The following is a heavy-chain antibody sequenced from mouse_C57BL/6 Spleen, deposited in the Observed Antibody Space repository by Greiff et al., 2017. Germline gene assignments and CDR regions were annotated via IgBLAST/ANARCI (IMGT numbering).Heavy chain of an antibody. Sequence: VQLQQSGPVLVKPGASVKMSCKASGYTFTDYYMNWVKQSHGKSLEWIGVINPYNGGTRYNQKFKGKATLTVDKSASTADMELNSLTSENSAVYYCARRGSSNAMDYWGQGTSVTVSS. D-gene: IGHD6-1*01. CDR1: GYTFTDYY. CDR3: ARRGSSNAMDY. J-gene: IGHJ4*01. CDR2: INPYNGGT. V-gene: IGHV1-19*01.